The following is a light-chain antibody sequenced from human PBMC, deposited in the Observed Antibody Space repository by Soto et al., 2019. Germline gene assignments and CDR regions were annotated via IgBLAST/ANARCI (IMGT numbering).Light chain of an antibody. CDR1: ESVGSN. CDR2: DAS. CDR3: QKFNKWPWT. J-gene: IGKJ1*01. Sequence: EIVMTQSPVTLSVSPGERATLSCRASESVGSNLAWYQQKPGQPPRLLIYDASMRETGVPPRFSGSGSGTEFTITISNLQSEDFAIYFCQKFNKWPWTFGQGTKVDIK. V-gene: IGKV3-15*01.